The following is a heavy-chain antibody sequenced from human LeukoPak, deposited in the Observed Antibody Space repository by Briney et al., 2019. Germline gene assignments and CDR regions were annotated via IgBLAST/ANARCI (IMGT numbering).Heavy chain of an antibody. J-gene: IGHJ6*03. CDR3: ARSVGYMDV. CDR2: IYYSGST. V-gene: IGHV4-59*01. CDR1: GGSISSYY. Sequence: SETLSLTCTVSGGSISSYYWSWIRQPPGKGLEWIGYIYYSGSTNYNPSLKSRVTISVDTSKNQFSLKLSSVTAADTAVYYCARSVGYMDVWGKGTTVTVSS.